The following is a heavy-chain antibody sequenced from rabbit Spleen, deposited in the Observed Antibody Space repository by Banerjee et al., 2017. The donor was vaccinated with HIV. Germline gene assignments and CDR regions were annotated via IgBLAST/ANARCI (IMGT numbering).Heavy chain of an antibody. CDR2: IYTHNTAIT. J-gene: IGHJ6*01. CDR3: ARDSGSSFSSYGMDL. D-gene: IGHD8-1*01. Sequence: QEQLEESGGDLVKPEGSLTLTCTASGFSFSRTYVVCWVRQAPGKGLEWIACIYTHNTAITYYANWAKGRFTISKTSSTTVTLQMTSLTAADTATYFCARDSGSSFSSYGMDLWVPGTLVTVS. V-gene: IGHV1S45*01. CDR1: GFSFSRTYV.